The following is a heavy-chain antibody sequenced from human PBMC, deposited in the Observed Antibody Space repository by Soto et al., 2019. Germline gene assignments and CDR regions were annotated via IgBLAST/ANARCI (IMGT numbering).Heavy chain of an antibody. J-gene: IGHJ4*02. V-gene: IGHV4-34*01. CDR3: ARTVAETYYFDY. D-gene: IGHD6-19*01. CDR1: GGSFSGYY. Sequence: SETLSLTCAVYGGSFSGYYWSWIRQPPGKGLEWIGEINHSGSTNYNPSLKSRVTISVDTSKNQFSLKLSSVTAADTAVYYCARTVAETYYFDYWGQGTQVTVSS. CDR2: INHSGST.